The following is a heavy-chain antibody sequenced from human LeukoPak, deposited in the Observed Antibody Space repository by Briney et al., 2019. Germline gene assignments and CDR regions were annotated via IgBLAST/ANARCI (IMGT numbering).Heavy chain of an antibody. CDR1: GGSINSYY. V-gene: IGHV4-38-2*02. J-gene: IGHJ6*03. CDR2: IYHSGGT. D-gene: IGHD2/OR15-2a*01. CDR3: ARDNSYYYYMDV. Sequence: SETLSLTCTVSGGSINSYYWSWIRQPPGKGLEWIGSIYHSGGTYYNPSLKSRVTISVDTSKNQFSLKLSSVTAADTAVYYCARDNSYYYYMDVWGKGTTVTVSS.